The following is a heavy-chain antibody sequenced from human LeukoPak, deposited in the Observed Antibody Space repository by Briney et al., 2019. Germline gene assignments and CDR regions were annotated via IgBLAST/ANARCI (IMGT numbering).Heavy chain of an antibody. CDR2: IRSKAYGGTT. CDR1: GFTFGDYA. J-gene: IGHJ4*02. Sequence: PGGSLRLSCTASGFTFGDYAMSWFRQAPGKGLEWVGFIRSKAYGGTTEYAASVKGRFTISRDDSKSIAYLQMNSLRAEDTAMYYCARDFAYGGNFDYWGQGTLVTVSS. CDR3: ARDFAYGGNFDY. D-gene: IGHD4-23*01. V-gene: IGHV3-49*03.